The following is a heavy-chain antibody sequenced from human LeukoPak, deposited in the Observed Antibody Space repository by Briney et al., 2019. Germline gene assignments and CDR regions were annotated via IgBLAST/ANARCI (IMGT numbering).Heavy chain of an antibody. CDR3: AKLPYYGSGSYVDY. V-gene: IGHV3-11*01. CDR1: GFTFSDYY. J-gene: IGHJ4*02. CDR2: ISSSGSTI. D-gene: IGHD3-10*01. Sequence: PGGSLRLSCAASGFTFSDYYMSWIRQAPGKGLEWVSYISSSGSTIYYADSVKGRFTISRDNAKNSLYLQMNSLRAEDTAVYYCAKLPYYGSGSYVDYWGQGTLVTVSS.